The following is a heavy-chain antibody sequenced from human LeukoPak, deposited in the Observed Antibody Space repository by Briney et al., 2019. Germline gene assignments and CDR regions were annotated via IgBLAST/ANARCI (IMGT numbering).Heavy chain of an antibody. Sequence: GEALKISCNGSGYSFPNSWIGWVRQLPGKGREWRGIIYPGNSNTRYSPSFQGKVTISADKSISTAYLQWSSLKASDNAMYYCARSPAGSSSYDYWGQGTLVTVSS. V-gene: IGHV5-51*01. CDR2: IYPGNSNT. CDR1: GYSFPNSW. J-gene: IGHJ4*02. D-gene: IGHD6-13*01. CDR3: ARSPAGSSSYDY.